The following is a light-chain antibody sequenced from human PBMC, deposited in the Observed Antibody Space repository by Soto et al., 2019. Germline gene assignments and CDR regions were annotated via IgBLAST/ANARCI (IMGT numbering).Light chain of an antibody. J-gene: IGKJ5*01. CDR2: GAS. Sequence: EIVLTQSPGTLSLSPGERATLSCRASQTASNKYLAWCQQKPGQAPRVIIYGASRRATGIPDRFSGGGSGTDFTLTISRLENEDFAVYFCQQYAGPTTTFGQGTRLEIK. V-gene: IGKV3-20*01. CDR1: QTASNKY. CDR3: QQYAGPTTT.